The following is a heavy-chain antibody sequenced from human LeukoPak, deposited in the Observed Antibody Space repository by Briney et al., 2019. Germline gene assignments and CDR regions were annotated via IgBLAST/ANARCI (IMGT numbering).Heavy chain of an antibody. CDR1: GFTFSSYA. J-gene: IGHJ4*02. D-gene: IGHD3-22*01. Sequence: GGSLRLSCAASGFTFSSYAMSWVRQAPGKGLEWVSGISGSGGSTYYADSVKGRFTISRDNSKNTLYLQMNSLRAEDTAVYYCARVPGYDSSGYFDYWGQGTLVTVSS. V-gene: IGHV3-23*01. CDR3: ARVPGYDSSGYFDY. CDR2: ISGSGGST.